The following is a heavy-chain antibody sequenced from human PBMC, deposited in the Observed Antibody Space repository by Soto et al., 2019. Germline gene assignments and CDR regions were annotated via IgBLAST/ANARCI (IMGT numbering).Heavy chain of an antibody. V-gene: IGHV1-18*01. CDR3: ARDQYAVGGDF. CDR1: GYSFTEFG. CDR2: INNYNGKT. D-gene: IGHD1-26*01. Sequence: QVQLVQSGAEVKKPGASVKVSCKASGYSFTEFGVSWVRQAPGQGLEWMGWINNYNGKTNYAPKVQARVTMTTDTSTTTAYMELRILKSDDTAVYYCARDQYAVGGDFWGQGTLVTVSS. J-gene: IGHJ4*02.